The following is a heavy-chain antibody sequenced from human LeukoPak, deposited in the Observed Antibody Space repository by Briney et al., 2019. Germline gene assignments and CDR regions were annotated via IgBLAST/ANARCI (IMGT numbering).Heavy chain of an antibody. CDR2: IYHSGST. Sequence: SSETLSLTCTVSGYSISSGYYWGWIRQPPGKGLEWIGSIYHSGSTYYNPSLKSRVTISVDTSKNQFSLKLSSVTAADTAVYYCARIYDFWSGYPFDYWGQGTLVTVSS. V-gene: IGHV4-38-2*02. CDR1: GYSISSGYY. D-gene: IGHD3-3*01. CDR3: ARIYDFWSGYPFDY. J-gene: IGHJ4*02.